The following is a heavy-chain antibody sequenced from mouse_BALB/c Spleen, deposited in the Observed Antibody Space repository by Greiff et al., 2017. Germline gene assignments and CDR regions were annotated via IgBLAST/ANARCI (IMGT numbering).Heavy chain of an antibody. J-gene: IGHJ4*01. CDR1: GFTFSNYW. CDR2: IRLKSNNYAT. CDR3: TRTGSEERYDADYYAMDY. Sequence: EVMLVESGGGLVQPGGSMKLSCVASGFTFSNYWMNWVRQSPEKGLEWVAEIRLKSNNYATHYAESVKGRFTISRDDSKSSVYLQMNNLRAEDTGIYYCTRTGSEERYDADYYAMDYWGQGTSVTVSS. V-gene: IGHV6-6*02. D-gene: IGHD2-14*01.